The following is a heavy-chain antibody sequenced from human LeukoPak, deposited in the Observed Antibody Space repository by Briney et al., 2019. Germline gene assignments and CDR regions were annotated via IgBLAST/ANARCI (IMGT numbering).Heavy chain of an antibody. Sequence: ASVKVSCKASGYTFTSYTMHWVRQAPGQRLEWMGWINAGNGNTKYSQKFQGRVTITRDTSASTAYMELSSQRSEDTAVYYCARDYSYGTGGFDYWGQGTLVTVSS. CDR3: ARDYSYGTGGFDY. V-gene: IGHV1-3*01. CDR2: INAGNGNT. CDR1: GYTFTSYT. J-gene: IGHJ4*02. D-gene: IGHD5-18*01.